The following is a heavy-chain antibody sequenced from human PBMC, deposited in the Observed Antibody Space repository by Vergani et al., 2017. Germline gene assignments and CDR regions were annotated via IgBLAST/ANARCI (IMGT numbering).Heavy chain of an antibody. V-gene: IGHV3-33*01. Sequence: QVQLVESGGGVVQPGRSLRLSCAASGFTFSSYCMHWVRQAPGKGLEWVAVIWYDGSNKYYADSVKGRFTISRDNSKNTLYLQMNSLRAEDTAVYYCAIASILWGRDYWGQGTLVTVSS. CDR2: IWYDGSNK. D-gene: IGHD2-21*01. CDR3: AIASILWGRDY. CDR1: GFTFSSYC. J-gene: IGHJ4*02.